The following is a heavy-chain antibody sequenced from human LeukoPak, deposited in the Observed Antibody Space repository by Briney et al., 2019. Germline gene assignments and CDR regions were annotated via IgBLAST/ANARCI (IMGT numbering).Heavy chain of an antibody. D-gene: IGHD6-13*01. CDR3: ARGKQQLVED. CDR1: GGSISSSSYY. Sequence: SETLSLTCTVSGGSISSSSYYWGWIRQPPGKGLEWIGSIYYSGSTYYNPSLKSRVTISVDTSKNQFSLKLSSVTAADTAVYYCARGKQQLVEDWSQGTLVTVST. J-gene: IGHJ4*02. V-gene: IGHV4-39*07. CDR2: IYYSGST.